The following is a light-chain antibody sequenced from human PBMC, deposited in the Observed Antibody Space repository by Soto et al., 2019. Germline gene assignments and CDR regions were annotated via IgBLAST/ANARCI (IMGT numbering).Light chain of an antibody. CDR1: SSDVGGYNF. CDR2: DVS. Sequence: QSALTQPASVSGSPGQSITISCTGTSSDVGGYNFLSWFQQHPGKAPKLMIYDVSHRPSGVSIRFAGSKSGNTASLTISGLQAEDEADYYCSSYTSSTTRVIFGGGTKVTVL. CDR3: SSYTSSTTRVI. V-gene: IGLV2-14*01. J-gene: IGLJ2*01.